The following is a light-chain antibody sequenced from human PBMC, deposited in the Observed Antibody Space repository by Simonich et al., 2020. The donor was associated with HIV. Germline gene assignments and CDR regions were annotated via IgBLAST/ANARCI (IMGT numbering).Light chain of an antibody. J-gene: IGKJ2*01. V-gene: IGKV1-13*02. CDR1: QRISSA. CDR3: QQFNSYPYT. Sequence: AIQLTQSPSSLSSSVGDRVTITCRTSQRISSALAWYQQKPGKAPKLLIFDASNLQSGVPSRFSGSGSGTDFTLTISSLQPEDFATYYCQQFNSYPYTFGLGTKLEIK. CDR2: DAS.